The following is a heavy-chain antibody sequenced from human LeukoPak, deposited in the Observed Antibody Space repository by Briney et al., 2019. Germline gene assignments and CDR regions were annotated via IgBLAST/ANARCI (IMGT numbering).Heavy chain of an antibody. CDR1: GGTFSSYA. CDR3: ARGGYYGSGSYFSS. V-gene: IGHV1-69*13. CDR2: IIPIFGTA. J-gene: IGHJ4*02. Sequence: SVKVSCKASGGTFSSYAISWVRQAPGQGLEWMGGIIPIFGTANYAQKFQGRVTITADESTSTAYMELSSLRSEDTAVYYCARGGYYGSGSYFSSWGQGTLVTVSS. D-gene: IGHD3-10*01.